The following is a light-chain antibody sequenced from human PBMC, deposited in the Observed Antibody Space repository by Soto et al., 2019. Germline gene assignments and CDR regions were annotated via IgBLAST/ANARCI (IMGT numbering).Light chain of an antibody. Sequence: EFVLTHSPGTLSLSPCERATLSFSASQSVSNSYVAWYQQKSGQAPRLLIYDTSSRVTGIPDRFSGSGSGTDFTLTISRLEPEDFAVFYCQQYGTSEIIFGQGTRLEIK. V-gene: IGKV3-20*01. CDR2: DTS. CDR3: QQYGTSEII. J-gene: IGKJ5*01. CDR1: QSVSNSY.